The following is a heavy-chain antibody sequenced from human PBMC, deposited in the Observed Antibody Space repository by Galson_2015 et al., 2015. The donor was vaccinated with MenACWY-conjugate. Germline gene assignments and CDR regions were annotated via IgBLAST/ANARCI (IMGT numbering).Heavy chain of an antibody. Sequence: SLRLSCAASELTVSSNYITWVRQAPGKGLEWVSAIYDDGRTNYADSVKGRFTISRDNSKNKVYLQMDSLRAEDTAVYYCARYCSSTSCPHGGGVMAFWGQGTRVPLPP. CDR2: IYDDGRT. V-gene: IGHV3-53*01. CDR3: ARYCSSTSCPHGGGVMAF. J-gene: IGHJ1*01. D-gene: IGHD2-2*01. CDR1: ELTVSSNY.